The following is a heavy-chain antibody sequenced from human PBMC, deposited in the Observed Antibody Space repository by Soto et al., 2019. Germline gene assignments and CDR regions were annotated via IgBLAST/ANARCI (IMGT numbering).Heavy chain of an antibody. CDR2: IYYSGST. V-gene: IGHV4-61*01. CDR1: GGSVSSGSYY. Sequence: SETLSLTCTFSGGSVSSGSYYWSWIRQPPGKGLEWTGYIYYSGSTNYNPSLKSRVTISVDTSKNQFSLKLSSVTAADTAVYYCARDPAMVRGVINYYYGMDVWGQGTTVTVSS. CDR3: ARDPAMVRGVINYYYGMDV. J-gene: IGHJ6*02. D-gene: IGHD3-10*01.